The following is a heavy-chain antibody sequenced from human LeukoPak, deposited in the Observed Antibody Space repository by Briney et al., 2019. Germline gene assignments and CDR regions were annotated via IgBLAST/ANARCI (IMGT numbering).Heavy chain of an antibody. CDR3: ARDRNGYFDWSGGGAFDI. CDR1: GFTFSSYS. J-gene: IGHJ3*02. D-gene: IGHD3-9*01. Sequence: GGSLRLSCAASGFTFSSYSMNWVRQAPGKGLEWVSSISSRSSYIYYADSVKGRFTISRDNAKNSLYLQMNSLRAEDTAVYYCARDRNGYFDWSGGGAFDIWGQGTMVTVSS. CDR2: ISSRSSYI. V-gene: IGHV3-21*01.